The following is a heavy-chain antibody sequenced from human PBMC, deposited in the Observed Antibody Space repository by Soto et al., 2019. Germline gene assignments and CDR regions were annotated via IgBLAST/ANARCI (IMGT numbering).Heavy chain of an antibody. J-gene: IGHJ4*02. Sequence: QPGGSLRLSCAASGFTFSNYGMHWVRQAPGKGLEWVAVISYHGSNEYYPDSEKGRFTISRDNSKNTVYLHMNSLRAEDTAVYYCVKDLGTPPYYFDYWGQGTLVTVSS. CDR3: VKDLGTPPYYFDY. V-gene: IGHV3-30*18. CDR1: GFTFSNYG. CDR2: ISYHGSNE.